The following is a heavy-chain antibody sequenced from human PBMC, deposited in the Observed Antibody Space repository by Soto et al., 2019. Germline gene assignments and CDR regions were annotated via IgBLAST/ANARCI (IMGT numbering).Heavy chain of an antibody. Sequence: GGSLRLSCAASGFTFSSYAMSWVRRAPGKGLEWVSAISGSGGSTYYADSVKGRFTISRDNSKNTLYLQMNSLRAEDTAVYYCAKVPAPDYYYYYYMDVWGKGTTVTVSS. CDR3: AKVPAPDYYYYYYMDV. D-gene: IGHD2-2*01. J-gene: IGHJ6*03. CDR2: ISGSGGST. CDR1: GFTFSSYA. V-gene: IGHV3-23*01.